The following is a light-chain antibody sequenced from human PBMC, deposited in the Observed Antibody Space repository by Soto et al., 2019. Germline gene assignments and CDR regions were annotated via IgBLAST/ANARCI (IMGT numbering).Light chain of an antibody. CDR2: RSS. V-gene: IGKV1-5*03. Sequence: DIQMTQSPSTLSASVGDRVTITCRASQTISNYLTWYQQRPGKAPKLLIYRSSILQNGVPSRFSGSGPGTEFTLTISSLQPDDFATYYCQQYYIYATFGQGTRVEI. CDR1: QTISNY. J-gene: IGKJ1*01. CDR3: QQYYIYAT.